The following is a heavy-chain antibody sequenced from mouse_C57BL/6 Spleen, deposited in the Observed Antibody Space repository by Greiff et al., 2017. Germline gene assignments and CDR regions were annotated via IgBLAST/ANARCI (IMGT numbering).Heavy chain of an antibody. CDR2: IDPETGGT. D-gene: IGHD2-4*01. V-gene: IGHV1-15*01. CDR1: GYTFTDYE. J-gene: IGHJ4*01. CDR3: TRDDYDYAMDY. Sequence: QVQLQQSGAELVRPGASVTLSCKASGYTFTDYEMHWVKQTPVHGLEWIGAIDPETGGTAYNQKFKGKAILTSDKSSSTAYMELRSLTSEDSAVYYCTRDDYDYAMDYWGQGTSGTGPS.